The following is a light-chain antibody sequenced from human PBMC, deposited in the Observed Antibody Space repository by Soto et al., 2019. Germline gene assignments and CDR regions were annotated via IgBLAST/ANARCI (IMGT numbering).Light chain of an antibody. Sequence: EIVMTQFPATLSVSPGERATLSCRASQSVSSNLAWYQHKPGQAPRLLIYDASNRATGIPARFSGSGSGTDFTLTISSLESEDFAIYYCQQRSNWPTFGQGTRLEIK. CDR2: DAS. J-gene: IGKJ5*01. CDR1: QSVSSN. V-gene: IGKV3-11*01. CDR3: QQRSNWPT.